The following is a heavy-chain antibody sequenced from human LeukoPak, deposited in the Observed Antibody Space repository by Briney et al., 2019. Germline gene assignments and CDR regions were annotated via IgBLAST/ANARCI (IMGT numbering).Heavy chain of an antibody. CDR3: ARAPVTSCRGAYCYPFDY. V-gene: IGHV3-23*01. Sequence: GGSLRLSCAASGFNLSSYAMSWVRQAPGKGLECVAATSSSDAGTYHADSVRGRFTISRDNSKNTLYLQMNSLRAEDAAVYYCARAPVTSCRGAYCYPFDYWGQGTLVTVSS. CDR1: GFNLSSYA. D-gene: IGHD2-21*01. J-gene: IGHJ4*02. CDR2: TSSSDAGT.